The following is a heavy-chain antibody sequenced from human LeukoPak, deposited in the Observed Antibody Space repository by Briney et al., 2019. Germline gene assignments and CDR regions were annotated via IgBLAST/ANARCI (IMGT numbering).Heavy chain of an antibody. CDR3: ARGYSSGWCDY. D-gene: IGHD6-19*01. Sequence: SVKVSCKASGGTFSSYTISWVRQAPGQGLEWMGRIIPILGIANYAQKFQGRVTITADKSTSTAYMELSSLRSEDTAVYYCARGYSSGWCDYWGQGTLVTVSS. V-gene: IGHV1-69*02. CDR2: IIPILGIA. CDR1: GGTFSSYT. J-gene: IGHJ4*02.